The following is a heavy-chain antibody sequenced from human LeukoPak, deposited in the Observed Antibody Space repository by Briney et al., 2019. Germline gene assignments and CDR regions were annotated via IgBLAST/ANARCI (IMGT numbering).Heavy chain of an antibody. J-gene: IGHJ4*02. D-gene: IGHD5-12*01. CDR1: GFTFDDYA. CDR2: ISWNSGSI. Sequence: GGSLRLSCAASGFTFDDYAMPWVRQAPGKGLEWVSGISWNSGSIGYADSVKGRFTIPRDSAKNSLYLQMNSLRAEDTALYYCAKDSAATMFLFDYWGQGTLVTVSS. CDR3: AKDSAATMFLFDY. V-gene: IGHV3-9*01.